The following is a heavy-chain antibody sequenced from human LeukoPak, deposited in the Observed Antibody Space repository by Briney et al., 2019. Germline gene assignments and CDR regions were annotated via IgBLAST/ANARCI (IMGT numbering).Heavy chain of an antibody. Sequence: PGGSLRLSCAASGFTFSSYSMSWIRQPPGKGLEWIGYIYYSGSTNYNPSLKSRVTISVDTSKNQFSLKLSSVTAADTAVYYCARVVSWNYFVSRPNWFDPWGQGPRSPSPQ. V-gene: IGHV4-59*01. CDR3: ARVVSWNYFVSRPNWFDP. CDR2: IYYSGST. J-gene: IGHJ5*02. D-gene: IGHD1-7*01. CDR1: GFTFSSYS.